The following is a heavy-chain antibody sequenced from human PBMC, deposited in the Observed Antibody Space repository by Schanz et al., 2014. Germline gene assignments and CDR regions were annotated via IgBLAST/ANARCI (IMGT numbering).Heavy chain of an antibody. Sequence: EVQLVESGGGLIQPGGSLRLSCAASGFTVSSNYMSWVRQAPGKGLEWVSVIYSGGSTYYADSVKGRFTISRDNSMNTLSLQMNGLSADDTAIYYCAKGQGAVINNWYFDLWGRGTLVTVSS. CDR3: AKGQGAVINNWYFDL. CDR1: GFTVSSNY. CDR2: IYSGGST. D-gene: IGHD2-21*01. J-gene: IGHJ2*01. V-gene: IGHV3-53*01.